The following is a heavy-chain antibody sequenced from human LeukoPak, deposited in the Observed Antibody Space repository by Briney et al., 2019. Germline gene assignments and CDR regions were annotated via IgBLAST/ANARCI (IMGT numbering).Heavy chain of an antibody. CDR1: GGSISSGSYY. CDR3: ARERNDDYGGNSDAFDI. D-gene: IGHD4-23*01. Sequence: TSGTLSLTCTVSGGSISSGSYYWSWIRQPAGKGLEWIGRIYTSGSTNYNPSLKSRVTISVDTSKNQFSLKLSSVTAADTAVYYCARERNDDYGGNSDAFDIWGQGTMVTVSS. CDR2: IYTSGST. J-gene: IGHJ3*02. V-gene: IGHV4-61*02.